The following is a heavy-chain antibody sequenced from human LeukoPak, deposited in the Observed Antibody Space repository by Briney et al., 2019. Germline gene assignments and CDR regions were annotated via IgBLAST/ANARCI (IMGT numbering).Heavy chain of an antibody. D-gene: IGHD6-13*01. CDR3: AGDRGGYSTDFDF. Sequence: GGSLRLSCAASGFTFSSYWMHWVRQAPGKGLEWVSTLNRDGTRTYYSLSSSGRFIVSRDNSMNTLYLQMNGLRADDTAVYYCAGDRGGYSTDFDFWGQGTLVTVTS. V-gene: IGHV3-74*01. J-gene: IGHJ4*02. CDR1: GFTFSSYW. CDR2: LNRDGTRT.